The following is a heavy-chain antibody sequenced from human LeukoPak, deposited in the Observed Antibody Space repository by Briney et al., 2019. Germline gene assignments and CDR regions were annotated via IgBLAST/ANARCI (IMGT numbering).Heavy chain of an antibody. D-gene: IGHD5-18*01. V-gene: IGHV3-74*01. CDR3: ARDYSSYGLNPSGYNWFDP. Sequence: GGSLRLSCAASGFTFSSYWMHWVRQAPGKGLVWVSCIDSDGSSTSYADSVKGRFTISRDNAKNTLYLQMNSLRAEDTAVYYCARDYSSYGLNPSGYNWFDPWGQGTLVTVSS. CDR1: GFTFSSYW. J-gene: IGHJ5*02. CDR2: IDSDGSST.